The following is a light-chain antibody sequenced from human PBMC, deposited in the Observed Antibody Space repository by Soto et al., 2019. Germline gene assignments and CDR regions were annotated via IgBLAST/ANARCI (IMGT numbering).Light chain of an antibody. CDR2: GAS. CDR1: QSVSNNY. CDR3: QQYGSSPLT. J-gene: IGKJ4*01. Sequence: EIVLTQSPGTLSLSPGERATLSCRASQSVSNNYLAWYQQKPGQAPRLLIYGASSRATGIPDRFGGSGSGTDFTLTISRLEPEDFAVYYCQQYGSSPLTFGGGTKVEIK. V-gene: IGKV3-20*01.